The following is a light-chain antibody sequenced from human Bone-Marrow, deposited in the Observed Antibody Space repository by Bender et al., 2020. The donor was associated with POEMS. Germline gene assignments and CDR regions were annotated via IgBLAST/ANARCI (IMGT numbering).Light chain of an antibody. CDR3: SSFTSSNTVV. Sequence: SYVLTQPPSVSVAPGQTARITCGGSNIGSKSVHWYQQKPGQAPVLVGYDDSDRPSGVPDRFSGSKSGNTASLTISGLQAEDESDYYCSSFTSSNTVVFGKGTKVTVL. CDR1: NIGSKS. J-gene: IGLJ2*01. CDR2: DDS. V-gene: IGLV3-21*02.